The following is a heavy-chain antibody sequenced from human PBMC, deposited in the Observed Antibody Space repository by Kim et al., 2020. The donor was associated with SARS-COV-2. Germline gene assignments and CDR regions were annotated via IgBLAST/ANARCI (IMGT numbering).Heavy chain of an antibody. V-gene: IGHV4-59*01. Sequence: SETLSLTCTVSGGSISSYYWSWIRQPPGKVLEWIGYIYYSGSTNYNPSLKSRVTISVVTSTNQFSLKLSSVTAADTAVYYCARDFDIWGQGTMVTVSS. CDR1: GGSISSYY. CDR2: IYYSGST. J-gene: IGHJ3*02. CDR3: ARDFDI.